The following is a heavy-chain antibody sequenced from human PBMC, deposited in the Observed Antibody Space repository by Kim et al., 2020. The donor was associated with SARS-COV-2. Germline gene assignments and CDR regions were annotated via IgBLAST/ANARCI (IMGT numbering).Heavy chain of an antibody. V-gene: IGHV4-30-2*04. J-gene: IGHJ4*02. CDR3: ARTYGDYFGYFDY. Sequence: SHPSLKSRVTISVDTSKNQFSLKLSSVTAADTAVYYCARTYGDYFGYFDYWGQGTLVTVSS. D-gene: IGHD4-17*01.